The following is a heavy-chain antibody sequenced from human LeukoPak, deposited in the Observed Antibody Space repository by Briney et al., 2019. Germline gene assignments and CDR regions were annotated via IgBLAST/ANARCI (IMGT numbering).Heavy chain of an antibody. CDR1: GGSISSYY. Sequence: SETLSLTCTVSGGSISSYYWSWIRQPAGKGLEWIGRIYGSGGTNYNSSLKSRVTMSADTSKNQFSLKLSSVTAADTAVYYCAREGSTIFGVVIPYYMDVWGKGTTVTVSS. J-gene: IGHJ6*03. V-gene: IGHV4-4*07. CDR2: IYGSGGT. CDR3: AREGSTIFGVVIPYYMDV. D-gene: IGHD3-3*01.